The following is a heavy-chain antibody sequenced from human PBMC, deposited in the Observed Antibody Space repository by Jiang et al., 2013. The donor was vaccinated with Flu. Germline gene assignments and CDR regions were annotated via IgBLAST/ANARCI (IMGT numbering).Heavy chain of an antibody. Sequence: QLVESGGGLVKPGGSLRLSCAASGFSFTDYSMTWIRQAPGKGLEWVSYISPSGNTIYYADSLKGRFTISRDNAKNSLFLQMHSLRAEDTAVYYCARGGGVTLIPRALSYWGQGTQVTVSS. D-gene: IGHD3-22*01. CDR3: ARGGGVTLIPRALSY. CDR2: ISPSGNTI. V-gene: IGHV3-11*01. CDR1: GFSFTDYS. J-gene: IGHJ1*01.